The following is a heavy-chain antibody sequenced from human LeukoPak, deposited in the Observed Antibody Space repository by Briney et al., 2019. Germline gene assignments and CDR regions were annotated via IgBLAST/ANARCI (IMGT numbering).Heavy chain of an antibody. CDR2: MNPNSGNT. CDR3: ARSTDTMVRGVYYYYYGMDV. J-gene: IGHJ6*02. CDR1: GYTFTSYD. D-gene: IGHD3-10*01. Sequence: ASVKVSCKASGYTFTSYDINWVRQATGQGLEWMGWMNPNSGNTGYAQKFQGGVTMTRNTSISTAYMELSSLRSEDTAVYYCARSTDTMVRGVYYYYYGMDVWGQGTTVTVSS. V-gene: IGHV1-8*01.